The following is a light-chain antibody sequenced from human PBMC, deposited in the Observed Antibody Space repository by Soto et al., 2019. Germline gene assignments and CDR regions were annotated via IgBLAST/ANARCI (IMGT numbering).Light chain of an antibody. CDR1: QTVRNNY. CDR3: QQRRNWPVT. CDR2: DAS. Sequence: EIVMTQSPATLSVSPGERATLSCRASQTVRNNYLAWYQQKPGQAPRLLIYDASSRATGIPDRFSGGGSGTDFTLTISRLEPEDFAIYYCQQRRNWPVTFGGGTKVDIK. V-gene: IGKV3D-20*02. J-gene: IGKJ4*01.